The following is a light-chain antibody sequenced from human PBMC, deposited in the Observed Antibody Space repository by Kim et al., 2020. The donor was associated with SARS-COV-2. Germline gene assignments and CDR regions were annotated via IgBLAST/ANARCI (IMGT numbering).Light chain of an antibody. Sequence: SYELTQPPSVSVAPGQTAMITCGGTNIGKESVHWYRQKPGQAPVLVMYYDRDRPSGIPERFSGSNSGNTATLTISRVEAGDEADYYCQVWDSSTEHVLFGGGTKLTVL. CDR2: YDR. V-gene: IGLV3-21*04. CDR1: NIGKES. CDR3: QVWDSSTEHVL. J-gene: IGLJ3*02.